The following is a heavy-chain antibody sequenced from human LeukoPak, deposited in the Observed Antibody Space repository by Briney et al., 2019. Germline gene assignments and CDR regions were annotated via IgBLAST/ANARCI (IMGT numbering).Heavy chain of an antibody. CDR1: GFTFSSYA. Sequence: GGSLRLSCAASGFTFSSYAMSWVRQAPGKGLEWVSAISGSGGSTYYADSVKGRFTISRDNSRNTLYLQMNSLRAEDTAVYYCANFGCSSTTCLDYWGQGTLVTVSS. CDR2: ISGSGGST. CDR3: ANFGCSSTTCLDY. V-gene: IGHV3-23*01. D-gene: IGHD2-2*01. J-gene: IGHJ4*02.